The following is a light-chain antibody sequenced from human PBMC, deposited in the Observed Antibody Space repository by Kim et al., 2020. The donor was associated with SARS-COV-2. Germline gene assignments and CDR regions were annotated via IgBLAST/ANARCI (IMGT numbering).Light chain of an antibody. CDR2: RNN. V-gene: IGLV1-47*01. Sequence: RVTIPCCGGSYCSGSRFVHWYQQIQEAAPTLLIYRNNQRPSGDPDRFSGSKSGPSASLAISGPRSEDEADYYCAVWDDSLGGRVFGGGTKLTVL. CDR3: AVWDDSLGGRV. J-gene: IGLJ3*02. CDR1: SYCSGSRF.